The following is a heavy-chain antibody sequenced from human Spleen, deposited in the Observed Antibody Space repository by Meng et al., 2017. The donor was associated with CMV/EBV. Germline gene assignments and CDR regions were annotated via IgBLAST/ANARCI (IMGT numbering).Heavy chain of an antibody. V-gene: IGHV4-61*01. J-gene: IGHJ4*02. Sequence: GSLRLSCTVSGGSVSSRSYYWSWIRQPPGKGLGWIGYIFYSGRTNYNPSLKSRVTISVDTSKNQFSLNLKSLSAADTAVYYCARAPIDRGHGIDYWGQGTLVTVSS. CDR3: ARAPIDRGHGIDY. CDR1: GGSVSSRSYY. D-gene: IGHD1-14*01. CDR2: IFYSGRT.